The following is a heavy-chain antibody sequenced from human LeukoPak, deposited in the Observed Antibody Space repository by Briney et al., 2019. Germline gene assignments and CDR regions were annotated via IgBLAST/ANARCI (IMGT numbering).Heavy chain of an antibody. CDR3: ARAWEPGLYGMDV. Sequence: ASVKVSCKASGYTFTGYYMHWVRQAPGQGLEWMGWINPNSGGTNYAQKFQGWVTKTRDTSISTAYMELSRLRSDDTAVYYCARAWEPGLYGMDVWGQGTTVTVSS. CDR2: INPNSGGT. CDR1: GYTFTGYY. J-gene: IGHJ6*02. D-gene: IGHD1-26*01. V-gene: IGHV1-2*04.